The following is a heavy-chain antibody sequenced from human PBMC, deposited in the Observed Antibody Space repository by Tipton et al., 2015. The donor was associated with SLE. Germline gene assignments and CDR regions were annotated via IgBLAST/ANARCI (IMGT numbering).Heavy chain of an antibody. CDR1: GFTFRNYA. D-gene: IGHD6-6*01. CDR3: VREFVGARDY. Sequence: SLRLSCAASGFTFRNYAMGWVRQAPGKGLVWVSRINPAGTTINYADSVRGRFTISRDDAEDTLYLQMNSLRAEDTAVYYCVREFVGARDYWGQGTLVTVSS. V-gene: IGHV3-74*01. CDR2: INPAGTTI. J-gene: IGHJ4*02.